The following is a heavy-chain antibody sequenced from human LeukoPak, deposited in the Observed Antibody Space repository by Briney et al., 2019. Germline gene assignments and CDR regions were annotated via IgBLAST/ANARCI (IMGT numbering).Heavy chain of an antibody. CDR1: GYTFTGYY. J-gene: IGHJ6*02. V-gene: IGHV1-2*02. D-gene: IGHD2-15*01. CDR3: ARRVDYYYYGMDV. Sequence: GASVKVSCKASGYTFTGYYMHWVRQAPGRGLEWMGWINPNSGGTNYAQKFQGRVTMTRDTSISTAYMELSRLRSDDTAVYYCARRVDYYYYGMDVWGQGTTVTVSS. CDR2: INPNSGGT.